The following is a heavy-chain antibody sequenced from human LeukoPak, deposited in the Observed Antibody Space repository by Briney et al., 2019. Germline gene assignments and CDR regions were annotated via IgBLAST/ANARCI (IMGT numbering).Heavy chain of an antibody. CDR2: IRFDGGNK. V-gene: IGHV3-30*02. J-gene: IGHJ4*02. Sequence: GGSLRLSCAASGFTFSDYGMHWVRQAPGKGLEWVAFIRFDGGNKYYADSVKGRFTISRDNSKNTLYLQMNSLRAEDAAVYYCARVRAPGIAVAGIDYWGQGTLVTVSS. CDR1: GFTFSDYG. CDR3: ARVRAPGIAVAGIDY. D-gene: IGHD6-19*01.